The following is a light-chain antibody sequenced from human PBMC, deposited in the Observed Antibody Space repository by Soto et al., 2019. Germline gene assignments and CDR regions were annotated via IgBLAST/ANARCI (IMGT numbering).Light chain of an antibody. CDR3: QQYGSSPWT. J-gene: IGKJ1*01. V-gene: IGKV3-20*01. CDR2: AAS. Sequence: ESVLTQSPGTLSLSPGERATLSCRASQSVSSSYLAWYQQKPGQAPRLLIYAASSRATGIPDRFSGSESGRDFTLTISRLEPEDFAVYYCQQYGSSPWTFGQGTKVEIK. CDR1: QSVSSSY.